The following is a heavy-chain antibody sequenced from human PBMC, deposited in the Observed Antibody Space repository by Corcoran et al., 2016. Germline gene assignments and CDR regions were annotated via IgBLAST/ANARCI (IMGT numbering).Heavy chain of an antibody. Sequence: EVQLVESGGGLIQPGGSLRLSCAASGFTVSSNYMSWVRQAPGKGLEWVSVIYSGGSTYYADSVKGRFTISRDNSKNTLYLQMNSLRAEDTAVYDCARGGYYDFWSGYGQPTVWVWGQGTTVTVSS. V-gene: IGHV3-53*01. D-gene: IGHD3-3*01. CDR2: IYSGGST. J-gene: IGHJ6*02. CDR1: GFTVSSNY. CDR3: ARGGYYDFWSGYGQPTVWV.